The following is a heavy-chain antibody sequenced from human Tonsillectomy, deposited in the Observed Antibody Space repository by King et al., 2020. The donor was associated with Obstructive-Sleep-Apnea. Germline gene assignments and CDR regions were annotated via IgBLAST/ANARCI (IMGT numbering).Heavy chain of an antibody. CDR1: GFTFSTYS. CDR3: AREDRVGATYFLDY. CDR2: IVYDGNNQ. J-gene: IGHJ4*02. V-gene: IGHV3-30-3*01. D-gene: IGHD1-26*01. Sequence: VQLVESGGGVVQPGSSLRLSCAASGFTFSTYSMHWVRQAPGKGLEWVAVIVYDGNNQYYADSVKGRFTISRDNSKNTLFLQMNSLRSEDTAVYYCAREDRVGATYFLDYWGQGTLVSVSS.